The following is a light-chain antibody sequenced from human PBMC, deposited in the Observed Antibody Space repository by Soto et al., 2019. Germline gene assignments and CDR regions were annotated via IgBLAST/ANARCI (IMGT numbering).Light chain of an antibody. CDR3: AAWDDSLNGVV. J-gene: IGLJ2*01. CDR1: SSNIGSNT. V-gene: IGLV1-44*01. CDR2: SNN. Sequence: QAVVTQPPSSSGTPGQRVTISCSGSSSNIGSNTVNCYQQLPGTAPKLLIYSNNQRPSGVPDRFPGSKSGTSASLAISGLQSEDEADYYCAAWDDSLNGVVFGGGTKLTVL.